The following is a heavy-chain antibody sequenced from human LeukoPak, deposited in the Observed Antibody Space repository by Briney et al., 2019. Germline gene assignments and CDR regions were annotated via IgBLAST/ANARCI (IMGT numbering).Heavy chain of an antibody. V-gene: IGHV1-18*01. J-gene: IGHJ6*03. CDR3: AREGGAMGTYYYYYYMDV. Sequence: ASVKVSCKASGGTFSSYAISWVRQAPGQGLEWMGWISAYNGNTNYAQKLQGRVTMTTDTSTSTAYMELRSLRSDDTAVYYCAREGGAMGTYYYYYYMDVWGKGTTVTVSS. CDR2: ISAYNGNT. D-gene: IGHD5-18*01. CDR1: GGTFSSYA.